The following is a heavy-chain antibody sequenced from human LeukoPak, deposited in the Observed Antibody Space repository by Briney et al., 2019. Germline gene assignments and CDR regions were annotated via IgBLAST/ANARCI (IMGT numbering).Heavy chain of an antibody. J-gene: IGHJ4*02. V-gene: IGHV1-18*01. CDR1: GYTFTSYG. CDR2: ISAYNGNT. D-gene: IGHD2-21*01. Sequence: GASVKVSCKASGYTFTSYGIGWVRQAPGQGLEWMGWISAYNGNTNYAQKVQGRVTMTTDTSTSTAYMELRSLRSDDTAVYYCARGDGGDWTKYYFDYWGQGTLVTVSS. CDR3: ARGDGGDWTKYYFDY.